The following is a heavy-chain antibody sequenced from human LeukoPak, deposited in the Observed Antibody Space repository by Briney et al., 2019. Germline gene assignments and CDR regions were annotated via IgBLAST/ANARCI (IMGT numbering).Heavy chain of an antibody. D-gene: IGHD1-1*01. V-gene: IGHV3-48*03. Sequence: GGSLRLSCAASGFTFSSYEMNWVRQAPGKGLEWVSYISSSGSTIYYADSVKGRFTISRDNAKNSLYLQMNSLRAEDTAVYYCSRGNDYFDYWGQGTLVTVSS. CDR1: GFTFSSYE. CDR3: SRGNDYFDY. J-gene: IGHJ4*02. CDR2: ISSSGSTI.